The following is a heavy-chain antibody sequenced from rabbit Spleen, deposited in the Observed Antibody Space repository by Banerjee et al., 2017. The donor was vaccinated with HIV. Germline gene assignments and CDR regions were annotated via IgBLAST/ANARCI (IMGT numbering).Heavy chain of an antibody. Sequence: QSLEESGGDLVKPGASLTLTCTASGVSFSSDNYICWVRQAPGKGLEWIACIDTGSSGFTYFASWAKGRFTISKTSSTTVTLQMTSLTAADTATYFCARTFAGGDNCANLWGQGTLVTVS. CDR3: ARTFAGGDNCANL. CDR1: GVSFSSDNY. V-gene: IGHV1S40*01. J-gene: IGHJ4*01. D-gene: IGHD2-1*01. CDR2: IDTGSSGFT.